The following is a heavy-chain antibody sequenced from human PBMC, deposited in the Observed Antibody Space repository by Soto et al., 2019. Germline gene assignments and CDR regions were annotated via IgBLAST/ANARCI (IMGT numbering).Heavy chain of an antibody. J-gene: IGHJ6*02. V-gene: IGHV4-39*01. CDR2: IYYSGST. CDR1: GGSISSSSYY. Sequence: SETLSLTCTVSGGSISSSSYYWDWIRQPPGKGLEWIGSIYYSGSTYYNPSLKSRVTISVDTSKNQFSLKLSSVTAADTAVYYCAIPLYYYGMDVWGQGTTVTVSS. CDR3: AIPLYYYGMDV.